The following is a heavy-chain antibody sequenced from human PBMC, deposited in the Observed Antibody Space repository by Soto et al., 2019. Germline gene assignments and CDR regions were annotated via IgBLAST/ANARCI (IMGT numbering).Heavy chain of an antibody. Sequence: ASVKVSCKASGGTFSSSAVQWVRQARGQRLEWIGWIVVGSGNTNYAQKFQERVTITRDMSTSTAYMELSSLRSEDTAVYYCAADPHGYNYYGYWGQGTLVTVSS. CDR2: IVVGSGNT. CDR1: GGTFSSSA. D-gene: IGHD5-12*01. J-gene: IGHJ4*02. CDR3: AADPHGYNYYGY. V-gene: IGHV1-58*01.